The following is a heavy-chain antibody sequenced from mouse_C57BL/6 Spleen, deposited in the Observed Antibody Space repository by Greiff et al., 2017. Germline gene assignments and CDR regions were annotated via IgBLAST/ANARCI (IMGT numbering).Heavy chain of an antibody. CDR2: IHPNSGST. CDR1: GYTFTSYW. J-gene: IGHJ3*01. Sequence: QVQLQQPGAELVKPGASVKLSCKASGYTFTSYWMHWVKQRPGQGLEWIGMIHPNSGSTNYNEKFKSKATLTVDKPSSTAYMQLSSLTAEDSAVYYCARGGPAWFAYWGQGTLVTVSA. CDR3: ARGGPAWFAY. V-gene: IGHV1-64*01.